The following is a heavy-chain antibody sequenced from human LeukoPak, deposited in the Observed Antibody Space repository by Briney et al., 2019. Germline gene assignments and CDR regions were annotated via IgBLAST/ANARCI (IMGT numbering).Heavy chain of an antibody. J-gene: IGHJ4*02. D-gene: IGHD3-9*01. V-gene: IGHV4-39*02. CDR2: VYYSGRA. CDR3: ARLRKGRYFDYFFEY. CDR1: VSSVITINSY. Sequence: SETLSLTCTVSVSSVITINSYWVWIRQPPGKGLEWIGNVYYSGRANYSPSLKSRVSMSVDTSKNRFSLKMTSVTAADTAVYFCARLRKGRYFDYFFEYWGQGTLVTVSS.